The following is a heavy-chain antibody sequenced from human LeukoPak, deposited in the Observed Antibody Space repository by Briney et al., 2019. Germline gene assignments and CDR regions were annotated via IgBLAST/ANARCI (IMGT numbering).Heavy chain of an antibody. CDR2: IYYTGGS. V-gene: IGHV4-39*07. Sequence: PSETLSLTCSVSGDSMDGYTYYWGWIRQPPGKGLEWIGSIYYTGGSYSNPSLKSRVTLSIDTSKNQFSLKQSSVTAADTAVYYCARGAEAETSPLDFWGQGTLVIVS. J-gene: IGHJ4*02. CDR3: ARGAEAETSPLDF. CDR1: GDSMDGYTYY. D-gene: IGHD6-13*01.